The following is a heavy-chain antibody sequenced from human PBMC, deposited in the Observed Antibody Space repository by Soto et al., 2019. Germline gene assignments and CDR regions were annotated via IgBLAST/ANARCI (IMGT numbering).Heavy chain of an antibody. CDR2: ISWNSGSI. CDR3: AKDKDWNYYYGMDV. J-gene: IGHJ6*02. CDR1: VFTFDDYA. D-gene: IGHD1-1*01. V-gene: IGHV3-9*01. Sequence: SLRLSCSASVFTFDDYAMHWFRQAPGKGLEWVSGISWNSGSIGYADSVKGRFTISRDNAKNSLYLQMNSLRAEDTALYYCAKDKDWNYYYGMDVWGQGTTVTVSS.